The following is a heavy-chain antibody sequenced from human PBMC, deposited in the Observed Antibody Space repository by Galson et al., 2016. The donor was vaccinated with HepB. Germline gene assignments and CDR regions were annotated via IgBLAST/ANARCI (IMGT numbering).Heavy chain of an antibody. CDR3: ARDAGAVDYFDY. CDR1: GGSISSGGYY. D-gene: IGHD6-19*01. V-gene: IGHV4-31*03. J-gene: IGHJ4*02. CDR2: IYYSGST. Sequence: TLSLTCSVSGGSISSGGYYWSWIRQHPGKGLEWIGDIYYSGSTYYNPSLKSRVTISVDTSKNQFSLKLSSVTAEDTAVYYWARDAGAVDYFDYWGQGTLVTVSS.